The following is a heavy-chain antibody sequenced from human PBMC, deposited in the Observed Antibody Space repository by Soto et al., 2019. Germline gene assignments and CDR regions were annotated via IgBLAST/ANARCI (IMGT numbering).Heavy chain of an antibody. Sequence: VQLVQSGAEVEKPGSSAKVSCKASGHTSNKYSITWVRQVPGQGLEWMGGIIPIFGITNYAQKFKGIVTITADTSTSTAYMELSSLRSEETAVYYCALGTNGDYCDYVPFDYWGQGTLVTVSS. J-gene: IGHJ4*02. D-gene: IGHD4-17*01. CDR2: IIPIFGIT. CDR1: GHTSNKYS. V-gene: IGHV1-69*17. CDR3: ALGTNGDYCDYVPFDY.